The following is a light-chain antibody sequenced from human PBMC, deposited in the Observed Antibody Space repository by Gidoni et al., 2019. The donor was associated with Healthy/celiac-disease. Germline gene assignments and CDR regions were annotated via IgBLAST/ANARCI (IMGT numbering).Light chain of an antibody. CDR1: KLGDKY. CDR2: QDS. V-gene: IGLV3-1*01. Sequence: SYERTQPPSVSVRPGQTASITCSGDKLGDKYACWYQQKPGQSPVRVIYQDSKRPSGLPERFSGSNSGNTAPLTISGPQAMDEADYYCQAWDSSTVVFGGGPKLTVL. J-gene: IGLJ2*01. CDR3: QAWDSSTVV.